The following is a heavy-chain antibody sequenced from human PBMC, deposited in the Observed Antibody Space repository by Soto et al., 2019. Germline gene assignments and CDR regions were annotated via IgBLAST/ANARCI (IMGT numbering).Heavy chain of an antibody. V-gene: IGHV3-30*03. Sequence: QVHLVESGGGVVQPGRSLRLSCAASVLTFSNYGMHWVRQAPGKGLEWVAYITYDGGSQFYADSVKGRFTISRDNSKNALFLEMNSLRPEDTAVYYCRAVPTNIGNAPLRDYWGQGALVTVSS. D-gene: IGHD6-19*01. CDR1: VLTFSNYG. CDR3: RAVPTNIGNAPLRDY. J-gene: IGHJ4*02. CDR2: ITYDGGSQ.